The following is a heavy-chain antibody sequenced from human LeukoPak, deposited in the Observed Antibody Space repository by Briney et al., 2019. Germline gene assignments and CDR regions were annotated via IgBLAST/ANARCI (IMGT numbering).Heavy chain of an antibody. J-gene: IGHJ4*02. CDR2: ISGSGGST. CDR1: GFTFSSYA. CDR3: AKDQGIVVVIATNFDY. D-gene: IGHD2-21*01. V-gene: IGHV3-23*01. Sequence: PGGSLRLSCAASGFTFSSYAISWVRQAPGKGLEWVSAISGSGGSTYYADSVKGRFTISRDNSKNTLYLQMNSLRAEDTAVYYCAKDQGIVVVIATNFDYWGQGTLVTVSS.